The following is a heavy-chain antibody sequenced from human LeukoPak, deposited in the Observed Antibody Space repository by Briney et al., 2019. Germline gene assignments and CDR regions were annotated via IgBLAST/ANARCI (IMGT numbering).Heavy chain of an antibody. CDR3: ARTQWLYYYYGMDV. J-gene: IGHJ6*02. CDR2: IYSGGST. Sequence: GGSLRLSCAASGFTVSSNYMSWVRQAPGKGLEWVSVIYSGGSTYYADSVKGRFTISRDNSKNTLYLQMNSLRAEDTAVYYCARTQWLYYYYGMDVWGQGTTVTVSS. CDR1: GFTVSSNY. V-gene: IGHV3-66*01. D-gene: IGHD6-19*01.